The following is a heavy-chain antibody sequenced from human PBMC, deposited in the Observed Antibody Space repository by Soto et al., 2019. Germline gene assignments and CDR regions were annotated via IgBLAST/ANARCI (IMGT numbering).Heavy chain of an antibody. D-gene: IGHD5-18*01. Sequence: EVQLLESGGDLVQPGGSLRLSCSASGFTFSTYAMSWVRQAPGKGLEWVSAITGSGGNTYYADSVKGRFTISRDNSKNTLYLQMHSLRAEDTAGYYCARVSRGYSLRFDYWGQRTLVTVSS. CDR2: ITGSGGNT. CDR1: GFTFSTYA. V-gene: IGHV3-23*01. CDR3: ARVSRGYSLRFDY. J-gene: IGHJ4*02.